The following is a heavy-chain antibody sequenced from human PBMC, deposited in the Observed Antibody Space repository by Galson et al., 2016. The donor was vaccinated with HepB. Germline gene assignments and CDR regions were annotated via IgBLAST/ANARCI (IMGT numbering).Heavy chain of an antibody. V-gene: IGHV3-15*01. CDR2: IKSKTDGGTT. Sequence: SLRLSCAASGFTFTNAWMSWVRQAPGKGLEWVGRIKSKTDGGTTDYAAPVKGRFTISRDDSTNTLYLQMIGLKTEDTAVYYCTTDDGIQLWLTGWGQGTLVTVSS. J-gene: IGHJ4*02. D-gene: IGHD5-18*01. CDR1: GFTFTNAW. CDR3: TTDDGIQLWLTG.